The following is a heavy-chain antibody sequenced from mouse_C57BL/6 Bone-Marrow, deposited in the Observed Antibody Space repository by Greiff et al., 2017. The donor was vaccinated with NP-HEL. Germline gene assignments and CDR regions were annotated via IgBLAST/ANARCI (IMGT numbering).Heavy chain of an antibody. D-gene: IGHD2-5*01. CDR3: ARGFSNPLAMDY. CDR1: GYSITSGYY. Sequence: EVKLMESGPGLVKPSQSLSLTCSVTGYSITSGYYWNWIRQFPGNKLEWMGYISYDGSNNYNPSLKNRISITRDTSKNQFFLKLNSVTTEDTATYYCARGFSNPLAMDYWGQGTSVTVSS. J-gene: IGHJ4*01. CDR2: ISYDGSN. V-gene: IGHV3-6*01.